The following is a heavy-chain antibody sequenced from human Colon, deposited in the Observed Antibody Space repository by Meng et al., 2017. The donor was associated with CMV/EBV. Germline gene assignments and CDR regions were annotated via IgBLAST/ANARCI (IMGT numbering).Heavy chain of an antibody. CDR1: GFTFRNYW. D-gene: IGHD2-8*01. J-gene: IGHJ4*02. CDR2: INVDGSST. CDR3: ARRHGRYFDY. Sequence: GESLKISCAASGFTFRNYWMHWVRHSPGKGLMWVARINVDGSSTAYADSVKGRFTISRDNAENTLDLQMNSLSAEDTAVYFCARRHGRYFDYWGQGTLVTVSS. V-gene: IGHV3-74*03.